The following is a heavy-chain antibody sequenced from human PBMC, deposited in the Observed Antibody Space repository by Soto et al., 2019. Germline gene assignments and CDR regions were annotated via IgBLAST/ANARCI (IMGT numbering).Heavy chain of an antibody. CDR3: ARDPTYYYDSSGYYYVP. CDR1: GGTFSSYA. Sequence: GASVKVSCKASGGTFSSYAISWVRQAPGQGLEWMGGIIPIFGTANYAQKFQGRVTITADESTSTAYMELSSLRSEDTAVYYCARDPTYYYDSSGYYYVPWGQGTLVTVSS. J-gene: IGHJ5*02. D-gene: IGHD3-22*01. CDR2: IIPIFGTA. V-gene: IGHV1-69*13.